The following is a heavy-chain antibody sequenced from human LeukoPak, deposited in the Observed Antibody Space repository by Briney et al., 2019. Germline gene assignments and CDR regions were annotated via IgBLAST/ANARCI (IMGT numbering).Heavy chain of an antibody. J-gene: IGHJ4*02. CDR2: ISSSSSYI. CDR3: AKESGGYGDYLNFDY. V-gene: IGHV3-21*04. CDR1: GFTFSSYS. Sequence: GGSLRLSCAASGFTFSSYSMNWVRQAPGKGLEWVSSISSSSSYIYYADSVKGRFTISRDNAKNSLYLQMNSLRAEDTAVYYCAKESGGYGDYLNFDYWGQGTLVTVSS. D-gene: IGHD4-17*01.